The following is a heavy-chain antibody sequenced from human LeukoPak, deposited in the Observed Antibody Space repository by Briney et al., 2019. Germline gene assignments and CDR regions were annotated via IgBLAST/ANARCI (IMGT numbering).Heavy chain of an antibody. J-gene: IGHJ4*02. CDR2: IKQDGTEK. V-gene: IGHV3-7*03. Sequence: TGGSLRLSCVASGFTFSSYWMSWVRQAPGKGLQWVANIKQDGTEKYYVDSVKGRFTISRDSAKNSLYLQMNSLRAEDTALYYCAKDTAYDSSGLFDYWGQGTLVTVSS. D-gene: IGHD3-22*01. CDR1: GFTFSSYW. CDR3: AKDTAYDSSGLFDY.